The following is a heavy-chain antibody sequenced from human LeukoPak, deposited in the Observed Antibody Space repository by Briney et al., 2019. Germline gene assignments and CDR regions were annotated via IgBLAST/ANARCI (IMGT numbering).Heavy chain of an antibody. CDR3: ARTGWGAYGMDV. V-gene: IGHV3-53*01. J-gene: IGHJ6*02. CDR1: EFNVSSLY. D-gene: IGHD1-26*01. CDR2: IYGGGTT. Sequence: PGGALRLSCVGSEFNVSSLYMSWVRQASGRGLEWVSVIYGGGTTNCADSVKGRFTISIDTFENTVHLEMSDLRVDDTAVYYCARTGWGAYGMDVWGPGTTVTVSS.